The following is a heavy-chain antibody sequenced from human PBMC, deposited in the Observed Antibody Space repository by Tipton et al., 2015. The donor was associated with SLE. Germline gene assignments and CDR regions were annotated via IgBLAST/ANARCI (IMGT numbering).Heavy chain of an antibody. CDR1: GFTFHNYW. CDR2: LSTDGSVT. Sequence: SLRLSCAASGFTFHNYWMHWVRQAPGKGLVWVSRLSTDGSVTTYADSVKGRFTISRDNSKNTLYLQMNRLRVEDTAVYYCAGGTGAYFDHWGPGTLVTVSS. D-gene: IGHD3-16*01. CDR3: AGGTGAYFDH. J-gene: IGHJ4*02. V-gene: IGHV3-74*01.